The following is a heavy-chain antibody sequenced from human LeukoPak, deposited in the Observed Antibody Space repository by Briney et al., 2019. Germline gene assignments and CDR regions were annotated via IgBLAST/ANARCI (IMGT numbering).Heavy chain of an antibody. D-gene: IGHD3-10*01. CDR3: ARVASFGEFYYYYYYYYMDV. V-gene: IGHV1-8*01. CDR2: MNPNSGNT. CDR1: GYTFTSYD. J-gene: IGHJ6*03. Sequence: ASVKVSCKASGYTFTSYDINWVRQATGQGLEWMGWMNPNSGNTGYAQKFQGRVTMTRNTSISTAYMELSSLRSEDTAVYYCARVASFGEFYYYYYYYYMDVWGKGTTVTISS.